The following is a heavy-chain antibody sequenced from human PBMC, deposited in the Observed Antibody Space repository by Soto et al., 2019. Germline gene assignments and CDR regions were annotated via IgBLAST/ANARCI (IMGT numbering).Heavy chain of an antibody. CDR2: IIPVFKAA. D-gene: IGHD3-10*01. V-gene: IGHV1-69*06. CDR1: GCTSGSLT. J-gene: IGHJ4*02. CDR3: GRIETLTYYITRWAEVDF. Sequence: QVQLVQSGPEETKPGPSVRVSCKASGCTSGSLTFTWVRQAPGQGLEWMGEIIPVFKAANYAQRFQDRVTMTEYRSATTVYLEQSRLTSADTATYYCGRIETLTYYITRWAEVDFLGQGSLV.